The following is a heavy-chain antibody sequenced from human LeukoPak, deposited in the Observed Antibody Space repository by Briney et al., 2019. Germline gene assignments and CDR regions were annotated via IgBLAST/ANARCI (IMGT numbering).Heavy chain of an antibody. V-gene: IGHV3-74*03. Sequence: GGSLRLSCAASGFTLGNYWMHWVRQAPGKGLVCVSRVDGDGSHSTYADSVKGRFTISRDNAKNTLYLQMNRLTGEDTAVYYCAYSDHFDTWGQGTLVTVSS. CDR1: GFTLGNYW. J-gene: IGHJ4*02. D-gene: IGHD4-17*01. CDR3: AYSDHFDT. CDR2: VDGDGSHS.